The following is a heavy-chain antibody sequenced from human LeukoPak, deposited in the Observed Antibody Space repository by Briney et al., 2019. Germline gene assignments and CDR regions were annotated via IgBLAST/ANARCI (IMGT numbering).Heavy chain of an antibody. J-gene: IGHJ6*03. CDR3: ARGSTIAGPYYYYYYMDV. CDR1: GYTFTGYY. Sequence: ASVKVSCKASGYTFTGYYMHWVRQAPGQGLERMGWINPDSGGTNYAQNFQGRVTMTRDTSISTAYMDLSGLRSDDTAVYYCARGSTIAGPYYYYYYMDVWGKGTTVTVSS. D-gene: IGHD6-13*01. CDR2: INPDSGGT. V-gene: IGHV1-2*02.